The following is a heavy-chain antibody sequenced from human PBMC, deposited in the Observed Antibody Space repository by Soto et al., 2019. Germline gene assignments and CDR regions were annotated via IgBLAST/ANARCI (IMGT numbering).Heavy chain of an antibody. CDR3: AMIEYSSGSDY. CDR2: IMPIFGTT. Sequence: QVQLVQSGAEVKKPGSSVTVSCKASGGTFSSFPIAWVRQAPGQGLEWVGGIMPIFGTTKYAQNFRDRDTIYADESTSTAYMELSSLRFEDTAVYYCAMIEYSSGSDYWGQGTLVTVFS. CDR1: GGTFSSFP. V-gene: IGHV1-69*01. D-gene: IGHD6-19*01. J-gene: IGHJ4*02.